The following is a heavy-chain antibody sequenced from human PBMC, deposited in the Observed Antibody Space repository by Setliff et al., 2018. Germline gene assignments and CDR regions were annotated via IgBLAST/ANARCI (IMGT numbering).Heavy chain of an antibody. J-gene: IGHJ4*02. D-gene: IGHD5-12*01. Sequence: SETLSLTCAVSGGSISSNKWWSWVRQPPGKGLEWIGEIYHSGSTNYNPSLKSRVTISVDTSKNQFSLKLNSVTAADTAVYYCARGGTFRYFDYWGQGTPVTVSS. CDR3: ARGGTFRYFDY. CDR1: GGSISSNKW. CDR2: IYHSGST. V-gene: IGHV4-4*02.